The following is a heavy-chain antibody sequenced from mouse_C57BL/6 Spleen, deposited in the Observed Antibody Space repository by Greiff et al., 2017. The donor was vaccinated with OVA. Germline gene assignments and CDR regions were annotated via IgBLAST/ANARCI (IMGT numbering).Heavy chain of an antibody. V-gene: IGHV2-2*01. J-gene: IGHJ4*01. CDR2: IWSGGST. CDR1: GFSLTSYG. Sequence: VKLVESGPGLVQPSQSLSITCTVSGFSLTSYGVHWVRQSPGKGLEWLGVIWSGGSTDYNAAFISRLSISKDNTKSQVFFKMNSLQADDTAIYDCARNDYYAMDYWGQGTSVTVSS. CDR3: ARNDYYAMDY.